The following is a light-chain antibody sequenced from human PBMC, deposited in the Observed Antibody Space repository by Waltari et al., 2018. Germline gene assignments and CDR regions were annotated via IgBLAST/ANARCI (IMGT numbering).Light chain of an antibody. CDR1: QNIFYSSYNKTY. CDR3: QQYYSSAT. V-gene: IGKV4-1*01. Sequence: DIVLTQSPDSLAVSLGERATINCKSSQNIFYSSYNKTYLAWYQQKPGQPPNLLIYWASTRHSGVPDRFGGSGSGTDFTLTINSLRAEDGAVYCCQQYYSSATFGGGTKVEIK. CDR2: WAS. J-gene: IGKJ4*01.